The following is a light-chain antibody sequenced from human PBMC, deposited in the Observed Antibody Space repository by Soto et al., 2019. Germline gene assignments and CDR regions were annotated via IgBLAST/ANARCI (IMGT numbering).Light chain of an antibody. CDR1: QSVTGKS. J-gene: IGKJ1*01. CDR2: GAS. CDR3: QQFRT. V-gene: IGKV3-20*01. Sequence: EIVLTQSPDTLSLSPGERATVSCRASQSVTGKSFAWYQQKPGQAPRLLIYGASSRATGIPARFSGSGSGKDFTLTISSLEPGDFALYYCQQFRTFGRGTRVEVK.